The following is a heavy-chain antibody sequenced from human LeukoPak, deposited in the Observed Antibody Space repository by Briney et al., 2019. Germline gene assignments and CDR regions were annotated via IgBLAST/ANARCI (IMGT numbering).Heavy chain of an antibody. CDR2: IYYSGST. CDR1: GGSISSYY. J-gene: IGHJ4*02. D-gene: IGHD5-18*01. CDR3: ATSKRGYSYGSDY. Sequence: SETLSLTCTVSGGSISSYYWSWIRKPPGKGLKWIGYIYYSGSTNYNPSLKSRVTISVDTSKNQFSLKLSSVTAADTAVYYCATSKRGYSYGSDYWGQGTLVTVSS. V-gene: IGHV4-59*08.